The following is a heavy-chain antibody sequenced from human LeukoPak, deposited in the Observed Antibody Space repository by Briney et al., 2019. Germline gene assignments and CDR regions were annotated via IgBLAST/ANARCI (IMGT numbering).Heavy chain of an antibody. CDR1: VFTFSNSD. Sequence: GASVKVSCKAYVFTFSNSDINWGRQAPGQRLEWMGWINTNNGHTNFQPKFQGRVTLTSDTSTTTVYMEMRSLAPDDTGMYYCVRGSRISAELLWGQGTLVTVSS. D-gene: IGHD3-10*01. V-gene: IGHV1-18*01. J-gene: IGHJ4*02. CDR3: VRGSRISAELL. CDR2: INTNNGHT.